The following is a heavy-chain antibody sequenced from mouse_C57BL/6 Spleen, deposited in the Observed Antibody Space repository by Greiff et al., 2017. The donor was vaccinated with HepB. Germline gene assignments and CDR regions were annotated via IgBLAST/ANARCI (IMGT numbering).Heavy chain of an antibody. CDR1: GYTFTSYW. J-gene: IGHJ3*01. CDR3: ARGILRSFAY. Sequence: QVQLQQPGAELVKPGASVKLSCKASGYTFTSYWMQWVKQRPGQGLEWIGEIDPSDSYTNYNQKFKGKATLTVDTSSSTAYMQLSSLTSEDSAVYYCARGILRSFAYWGQGTLVTVSA. CDR2: IDPSDSYT. D-gene: IGHD1-1*01. V-gene: IGHV1-50*01.